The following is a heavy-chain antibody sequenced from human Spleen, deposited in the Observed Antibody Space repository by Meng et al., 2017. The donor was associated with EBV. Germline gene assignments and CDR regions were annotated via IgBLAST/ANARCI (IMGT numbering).Heavy chain of an antibody. D-gene: IGHD2-2*01. CDR1: GESFSDNY. J-gene: IGHJ4*02. CDR3: ARGCSSTNCNSDFDY. V-gene: IGHV4-34*01. CDR2: SDHTGGT. Sequence: QVPLQQWGAGLLRPSETLSLTCAVYGESFSDNYWSWIRQSPGKGLEWIGESDHTGGTNYNPSLMGRVTISVDTSKNQFSLNLNSVTAADTAVYYCARGCSSTNCNSDFDYWGQGTLVTVSS.